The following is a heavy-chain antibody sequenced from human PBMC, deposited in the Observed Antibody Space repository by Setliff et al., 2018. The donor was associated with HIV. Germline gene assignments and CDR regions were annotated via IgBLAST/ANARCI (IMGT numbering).Heavy chain of an antibody. D-gene: IGHD4-17*01. J-gene: IGHJ4*02. CDR3: MYGGRTATTH. CDR1: GFTFSDYY. V-gene: IGHV3-11*04. CDR2: ITNTGSST. Sequence: PGGSLRLSCAASGFTFSDYYLNWFRLAPGKGLEWISHITNTGSSTNYADSVKGRFTISRDNAKYSLYLQMNTLRAEDTAVYYCMYGGRTATTHWGQGTLVTVSS.